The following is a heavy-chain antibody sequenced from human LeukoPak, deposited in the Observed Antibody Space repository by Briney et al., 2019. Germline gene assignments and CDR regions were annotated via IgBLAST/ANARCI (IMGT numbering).Heavy chain of an antibody. D-gene: IGHD1-26*01. J-gene: IGHJ4*02. CDR1: GFTFSSYA. Sequence: PGGSLRLSCAASGFTFSSYAMHWVRQAPGEGLEWVAVISYDGSNKYYADSVKGRFTISRDNSKNTLYLQMNSLRAEDTAVYYCAKDSGGAWELPRWGQGTLVTVSS. V-gene: IGHV3-30-3*01. CDR3: AKDSGGAWELPR. CDR2: ISYDGSNK.